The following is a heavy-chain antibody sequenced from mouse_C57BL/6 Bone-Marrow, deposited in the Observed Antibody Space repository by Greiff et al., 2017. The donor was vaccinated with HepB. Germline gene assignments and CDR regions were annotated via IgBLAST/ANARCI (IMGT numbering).Heavy chain of an antibody. D-gene: IGHD2-1*01. V-gene: IGHV5-6*01. Sequence: EVQLVESGGDLVKPGGSLKLSCAASGFTFSSYGMSWVRQTPDKRLEWVATISSGGSYTYYPDSVKGRFTISRNNAKNTLYLQMSSLKSEDTAMYYCAKHGNYVYYAMDYWDQGTSVTVSS. J-gene: IGHJ4*01. CDR1: GFTFSSYG. CDR3: AKHGNYVYYAMDY. CDR2: ISSGGSYT.